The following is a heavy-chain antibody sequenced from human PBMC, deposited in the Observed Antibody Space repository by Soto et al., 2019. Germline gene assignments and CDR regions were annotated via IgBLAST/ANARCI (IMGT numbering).Heavy chain of an antibody. CDR1: GFTFSSYS. CDR2: ISSSSSYI. J-gene: IGHJ4*02. Sequence: GGSLRLSCAASGFTFSSYSMNWVRQAPGKGLEWVSSISSSSSYIYYADSVKGRFTISRDNAKNSLYLQMNSLRAEDTAVYYCAREVAMALFDYWGQGTLVTVSS. D-gene: IGHD5-18*01. V-gene: IGHV3-21*01. CDR3: AREVAMALFDY.